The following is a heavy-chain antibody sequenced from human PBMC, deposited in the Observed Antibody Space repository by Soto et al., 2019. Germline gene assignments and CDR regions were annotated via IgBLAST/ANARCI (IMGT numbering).Heavy chain of an antibody. CDR2: IYRTGST. CDR1: GGSISTYY. V-gene: IGHV4-59*08. Sequence: QMQLQESGPRLVKASETLSLTCTVSGGSISTYYWNWIRLSPGKGLEWIGYIYRTGSTHYNPSLNGRVAISLDTSRKRFSLKLNSVTAADTAVYFCARQIGDDPFDIWDQGTMVTVSS. J-gene: IGHJ3*02. CDR3: ARQIGDDPFDI. D-gene: IGHD3-3*01.